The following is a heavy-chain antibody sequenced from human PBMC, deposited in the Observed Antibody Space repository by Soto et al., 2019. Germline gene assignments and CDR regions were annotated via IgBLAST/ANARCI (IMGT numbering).Heavy chain of an antibody. D-gene: IGHD3-22*01. V-gene: IGHV1-18*01. Sequence: QVQLVQSGAEVKKPGASVKVSCKASGYTFINYGISWVRQAPGQGLAWMGWISTYNGNTNYAQNLQGRVTMTTDTSTSTAYMEVGSLRSDDTAVYYCARGYLVGYYDRSGYYYWGQGTLVIVSS. CDR1: GYTFINYG. CDR2: ISTYNGNT. CDR3: ARGYLVGYYDRSGYYY. J-gene: IGHJ4*02.